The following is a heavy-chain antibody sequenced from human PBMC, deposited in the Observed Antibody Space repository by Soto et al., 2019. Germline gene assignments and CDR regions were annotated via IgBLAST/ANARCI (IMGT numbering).Heavy chain of an antibody. CDR2: IYHSGST. Sequence: SENLSLTCAINSSSIISSNWWSWVRETPGKGQEWIREIYHSGSTNYNPSLKSKVTISVDTYKTQFKLKLTFVTAADTAFYYCERLAGYCSTNGCHGDYAMDVWGQGTTVS. CDR1: SSSIISSNW. J-gene: IGHJ6*02. V-gene: IGHV4-4*02. D-gene: IGHD2-2*01. CDR3: ERLAGYCSTNGCHGDYAMDV.